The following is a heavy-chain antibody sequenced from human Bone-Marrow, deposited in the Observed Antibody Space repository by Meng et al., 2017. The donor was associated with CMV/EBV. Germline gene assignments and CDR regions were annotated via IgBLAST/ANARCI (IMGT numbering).Heavy chain of an antibody. CDR1: GFTFSSYW. CDR2: MNSDGSST. CDR3: ARDMQAAAYY. Sequence: GGSLRLSCAASGFTFSSYWMHWVRQAPGKGLVWVSRMNSDGSSTSYADSVKGRFTISRDNAKNTLYLQMNSLRPEDTAVYYCARDMQAAAYYWGQGTLVTVSS. V-gene: IGHV3-74*01. D-gene: IGHD6-13*01. J-gene: IGHJ4*02.